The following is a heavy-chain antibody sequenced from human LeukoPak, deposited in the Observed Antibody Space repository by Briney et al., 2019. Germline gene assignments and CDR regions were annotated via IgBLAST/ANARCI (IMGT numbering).Heavy chain of an antibody. V-gene: IGHV4-39*07. J-gene: IGHJ6*02. CDR3: ARASSGYYYLYYYYGMDV. CDR1: GGSISSNSNY. Sequence: SETLSLTCTVSGGSISSNSNYWAWIRQPPGRGLEWIGSISYGGSTYYSPSLKSRVTISVDTSKNQFSLKLSSVTAADTAVYYCARASSGYYYLYYYYGMDVWGQGTTVTVSS. D-gene: IGHD3-22*01. CDR2: ISYGGST.